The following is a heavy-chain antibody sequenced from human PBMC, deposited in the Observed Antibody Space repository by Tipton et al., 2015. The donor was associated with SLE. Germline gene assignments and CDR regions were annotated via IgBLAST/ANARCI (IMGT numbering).Heavy chain of an antibody. J-gene: IGHJ3*02. CDR2: ISGSGGGT. CDR3: AKGPLVGTNAFDI. V-gene: IGHV3-23*01. Sequence: SLRLSCAASGFTISSYAMSWVRQAPGKGLEWVSAISGSGGGTYYADSVKGRFTISRDNSKNTLYLQMNSLRAEDTAVYYCAKGPLVGTNAFDIWGQGTMVTVSS. D-gene: IGHD1-26*01. CDR1: GFTISSYA.